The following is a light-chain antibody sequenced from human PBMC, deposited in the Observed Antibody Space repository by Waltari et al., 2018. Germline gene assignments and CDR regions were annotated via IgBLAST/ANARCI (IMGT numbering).Light chain of an antibody. CDR2: EAT. Sequence: QSALTQPAPVSGSPGQSITISCTRTSSQFGSYDLVSWYQHHPGKAPNLMIYEATQRPSGVSDRFSGSKSGNTASLTISGLQAEDEADYYCCSYVGDVTWVFGGGTKLTVL. V-gene: IGLV2-23*01. CDR1: SSQFGSYDL. J-gene: IGLJ3*02. CDR3: CSYVGDVTWV.